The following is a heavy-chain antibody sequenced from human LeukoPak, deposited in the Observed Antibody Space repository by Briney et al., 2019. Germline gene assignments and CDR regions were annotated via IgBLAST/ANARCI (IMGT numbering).Heavy chain of an antibody. CDR2: IYYSGST. D-gene: IGHD2-2*01. CDR3: VRERVQRDKRQYATGFDS. J-gene: IGHJ4*02. V-gene: IGHV4-31*03. Sequence: SETLSLTCTVSGGSISSGGYYWSWIRQHPGKGLEWIGYIYYSGSTYYNPSLKSRVTISIDTSRNQFSLKLSSVTAADTAVYYCVRERVQRDKRQYATGFDSWGQGTLVTVSS. CDR1: GGSISSGGYY.